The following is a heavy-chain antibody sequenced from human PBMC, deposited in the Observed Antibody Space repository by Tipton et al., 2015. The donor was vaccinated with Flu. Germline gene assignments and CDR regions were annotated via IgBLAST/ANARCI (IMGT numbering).Heavy chain of an antibody. CDR3: ARHRGGSVVGFYGMDV. Sequence: TLSLTCTVSGDSITSSSNYWGWIRQPPGKGLEWVATISYSWSTYSNPALKSRVTISLDTSKNQFSLKLTSVTAADTAVYFCARHRGGSVVGFYGMDVWGQGTTVTVSS. J-gene: IGHJ6*02. D-gene: IGHD3-10*01. CDR1: GDSITSSSNY. V-gene: IGHV4-39*01. CDR2: ISYSWST.